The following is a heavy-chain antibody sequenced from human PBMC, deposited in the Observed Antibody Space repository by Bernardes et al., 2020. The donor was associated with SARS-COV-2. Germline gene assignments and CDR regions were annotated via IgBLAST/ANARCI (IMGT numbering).Heavy chain of an antibody. J-gene: IGHJ4*02. V-gene: IGHV3-23*01. CDR1: GFAFLNYG. CDR3: AKDARWEDYLGVFDH. D-gene: IGHD3-16*01. CDR2: ISGSGTLT. Sequence: VGSLSLSCVASGFAFLNYGMSWVRQAPGKGLEWVSTISGSGTLTYYADSVKGRFTIFRNNSKNMLYLQMQSLRVEDTAVYYCAKDARWEDYLGVFDHWGQGTFVTASS.